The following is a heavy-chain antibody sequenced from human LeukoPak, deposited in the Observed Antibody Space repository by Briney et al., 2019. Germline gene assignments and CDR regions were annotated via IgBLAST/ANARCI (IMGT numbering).Heavy chain of an antibody. CDR2: ISSKSTFT. V-gene: IGHV3-21*01. J-gene: IGHJ3*01. Sequence: GGSLRLSCAASGFTYSDYSMNWFRQAPGKGLEWVSSISSKSTFTYYADSVKGRFTISRDNAKNSLYLQMSSLRAEDTAVYYCSGGYGNDAFDVRGQGTMVTVSS. CDR1: GFTYSDYS. CDR3: SGGYGNDAFDV. D-gene: IGHD5-18*01.